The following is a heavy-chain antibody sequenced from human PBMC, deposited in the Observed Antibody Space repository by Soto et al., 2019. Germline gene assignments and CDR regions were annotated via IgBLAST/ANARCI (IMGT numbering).Heavy chain of an antibody. V-gene: IGHV4-59*01. CDR1: GGSISSYY. Sequence: QVQLQESGPGLVKPSETLSLTCTVSGGSISSYYWSWIRQPPGKGLEWIGYIYYIGSTNYNPSLTRXVXIXXDTPNNHFALKLVSLTAAATAVYYCARRYGTTFAYWRPGTLVTVSS. CDR3: ARRYGTTFAY. J-gene: IGHJ4*02. CDR2: IYYIGST. D-gene: IGHD1-7*01.